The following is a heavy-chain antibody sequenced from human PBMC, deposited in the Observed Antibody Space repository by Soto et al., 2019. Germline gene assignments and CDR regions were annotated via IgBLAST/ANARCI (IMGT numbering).Heavy chain of an antibody. D-gene: IGHD3-16*02. V-gene: IGHV1-69*01. J-gene: IGHJ4*02. CDR1: GDTFSSYA. CDR2: IIPIFGTA. CDR3: ARSPFGGVIGIFDY. Sequence: QVQLVQSGAEVKKPGTSVKVSCMASGDTFSSYAISWVRQAPGQGLEWMGGIIPIFGTANYAQKFQGRVTITADESTSTAYMELSSLRSEDTAVYYCARSPFGGVIGIFDYWGQGTLVTVSS.